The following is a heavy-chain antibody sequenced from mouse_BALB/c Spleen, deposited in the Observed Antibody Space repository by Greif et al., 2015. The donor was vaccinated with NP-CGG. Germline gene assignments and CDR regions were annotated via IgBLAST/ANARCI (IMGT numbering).Heavy chain of an antibody. Sequence: VQLQQSGAELVKPGASVKLSCKASGYTFTSYWMHWVKQRPGQGLEWIGEINPSNGRTNYNEKFKSKATLTVDKSSSTAYMQLSSLTSEDSAVYYCARGIYYDYDGDFLFAYWGQGTLVTVSA. V-gene: IGHV1S81*02. CDR2: INPSNGRT. CDR1: GYTFTSYW. J-gene: IGHJ3*01. D-gene: IGHD2-4*01. CDR3: ARGIYYDYDGDFLFAY.